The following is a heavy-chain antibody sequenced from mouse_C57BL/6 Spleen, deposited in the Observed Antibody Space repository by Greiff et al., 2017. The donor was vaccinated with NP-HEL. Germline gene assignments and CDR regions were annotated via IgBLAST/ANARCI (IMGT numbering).Heavy chain of an antibody. CDR1: GYSFTGYY. Sequence: EVQLQQSGPELVKPGASVKISCKASGYSFTGYYMNWVKQSPEKSLEWIGEINPSTGGTTYNQKFKAKATLTVDKSSSTAYMQLKSLTSEDSAVYYCARRWTYYSNYAMDDWGQGTSVTVSS. CDR2: INPSTGGT. CDR3: ARRWTYYSNYAMDD. J-gene: IGHJ4*01. D-gene: IGHD2-5*01. V-gene: IGHV1-42*01.